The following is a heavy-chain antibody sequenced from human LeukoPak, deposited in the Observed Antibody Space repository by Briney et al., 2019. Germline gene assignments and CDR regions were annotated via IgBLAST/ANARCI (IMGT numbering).Heavy chain of an antibody. V-gene: IGHV1-69*05. CDR3: ATDTAMVTTGVDY. CDR2: IIPIFGTA. Sequence: SVKVSCKASGGTFSSYAISWVRQAPGQGLEWMVSIIPIFGTANYAQKLQGRVTITTDESTSTAYMELSSLRSEDTAVYYCATDTAMVTTGVDYWGRGNLVTVSS. J-gene: IGHJ4*02. D-gene: IGHD5-18*01. CDR1: GGTFSSYA.